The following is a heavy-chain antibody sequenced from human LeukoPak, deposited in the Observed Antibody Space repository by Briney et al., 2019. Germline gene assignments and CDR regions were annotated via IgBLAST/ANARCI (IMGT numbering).Heavy chain of an antibody. CDR3: AKVDYCTNGVCFDY. CDR1: GFTFSSYG. V-gene: IGHV3-30*02. D-gene: IGHD2-8*01. Sequence: GGSPRLSCAASGFTFSSYGMHWVRQAPGKGLEWVAFIRYDGSNKYYADSVKGRFTISRDNSKNTLYLQMNSLRAEDTAVYYCAKVDYCTNGVCFDYWGQGTLVTVSS. CDR2: IRYDGSNK. J-gene: IGHJ4*02.